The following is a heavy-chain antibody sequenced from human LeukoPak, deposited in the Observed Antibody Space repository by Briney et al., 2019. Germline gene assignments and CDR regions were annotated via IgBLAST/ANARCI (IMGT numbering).Heavy chain of an antibody. CDR3: ARESSDYDTLDF. Sequence: GGSLRLSCAASGFTFGSFALHCVRQAPGKGLEYVSAITGDGNRTHYAGSVKGRFTISRDNSKNTLYLQTGTLRPEDMAVYYCARESSDYDTLDFWGQGTLVTVSP. D-gene: IGHD5-12*01. V-gene: IGHV3-64*02. J-gene: IGHJ4*02. CDR2: ITGDGNRT. CDR1: GFTFGSFA.